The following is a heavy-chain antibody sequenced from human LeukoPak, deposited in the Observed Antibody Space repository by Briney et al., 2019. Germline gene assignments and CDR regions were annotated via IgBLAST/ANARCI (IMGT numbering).Heavy chain of an antibody. CDR1: GGSISSYY. Sequence: SETLSLTCTVSGGSISSYYWSWIRQPPGKGLEWIGYIYYSGSTNYNPSLKSRVTISVDTSKNQISLKLTSVTAADTAVYYCARHVAVGETAWGQGTLVTVFS. CDR2: IYYSGST. D-gene: IGHD1-26*01. J-gene: IGHJ5*02. V-gene: IGHV4-59*08. CDR3: ARHVAVGETA.